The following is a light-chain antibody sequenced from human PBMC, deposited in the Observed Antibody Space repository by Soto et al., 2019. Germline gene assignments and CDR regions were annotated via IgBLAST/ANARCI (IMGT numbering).Light chain of an antibody. V-gene: IGLV2-14*01. J-gene: IGLJ2*01. Sequence: QSALTQPASVSGSPGQSITISCTGTSSDVGVYNYVSWYQQHPGKAPKLMIYDVNNRPSGVSNRFSGSKSGNTASLTISGLQAEDEAYYYCSSYTNTNSRVFGGGTKLTVL. CDR2: DVN. CDR3: SSYTNTNSRV. CDR1: SSDVGVYNY.